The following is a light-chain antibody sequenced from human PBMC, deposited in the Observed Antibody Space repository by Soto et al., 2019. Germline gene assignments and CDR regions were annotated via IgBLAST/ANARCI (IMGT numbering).Light chain of an antibody. CDR2: AAS. V-gene: IGKV1-39*01. CDR3: QQYNSFWT. CDR1: QSISSY. J-gene: IGKJ1*01. Sequence: DIQVTQSPPSLSASVGDRVTITCRTSQSISSYLNWYQQKPGKAPKLLIYAASSLQSGVPSRFSGSTSGTDFTLTISSLQPEDFATYYCQQYNSFWTFGQGTKVEIK.